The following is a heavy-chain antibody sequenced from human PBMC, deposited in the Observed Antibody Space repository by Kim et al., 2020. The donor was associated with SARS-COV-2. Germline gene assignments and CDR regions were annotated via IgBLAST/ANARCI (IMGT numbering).Heavy chain of an antibody. V-gene: IGHV1-69*02. D-gene: IGHD1-26*01. CDR3: ARGPPVGATTYYFDY. CDR1: GGTFSSYT. CDR2: IIPILGIA. Sequence: SVKVSCKASGGTFSSYTISWVRQAPGQGLEWMGRIIPILGIANYAQKFQGRVTITADKSTSTAYMELSSLRSVDTAVYYCARGPPVGATTYYFDYWGQGTLVTVSS. J-gene: IGHJ4*02.